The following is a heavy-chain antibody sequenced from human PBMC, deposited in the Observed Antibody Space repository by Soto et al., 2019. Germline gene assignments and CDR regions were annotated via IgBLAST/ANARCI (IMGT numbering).Heavy chain of an antibody. CDR2: IYYSGST. CDR3: ARSGGYDVLLPAGTH. D-gene: IGHD2-2*01. Sequence: QVQLQESGPGLVKPSETLSLTCTVSAGSLSSYYWNWIRQPPGKGLEWIGYIYYSGSTNYNPSLMSRVTISVDTSKNQFSLRLSSVTAADTAVYYCARSGGYDVLLPAGTHWGQGTLVTVSS. J-gene: IGHJ4*02. CDR1: AGSLSSYY. V-gene: IGHV4-59*01.